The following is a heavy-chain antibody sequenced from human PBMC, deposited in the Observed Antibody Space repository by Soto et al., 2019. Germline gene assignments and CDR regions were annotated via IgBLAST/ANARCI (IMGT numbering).Heavy chain of an antibody. V-gene: IGHV3-15*01. CDR2: ILSRAHGGGT. CDR1: EFSFSSAW. D-gene: IGHD3-22*01. Sequence: EVHLVESGGGLVKPGESLTLSCAVSEFSFSSAWMSWVRQAPGKGLEWVGRILSRAHGGGTDYAAPVKGRFTISRDDSTHMLYLQMNSLKIEDTAVYYCTTDLVGDIPGDWGHWGQGTLVTVSS. J-gene: IGHJ4*02. CDR3: TTDLVGDIPGDWGH.